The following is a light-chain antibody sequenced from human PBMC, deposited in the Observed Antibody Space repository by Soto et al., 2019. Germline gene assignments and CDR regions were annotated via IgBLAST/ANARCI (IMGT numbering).Light chain of an antibody. CDR3: CTYAGAFTYV. CDR2: DVR. CDR1: STDVGGYWY. J-gene: IGLJ1*01. V-gene: IGLV2-11*01. Sequence: QSALTQPRSVSGSPGHSVTISCTGTSTDVGGYWYVSSYQQHPGKSPKLMISDVRQRPSGVPDRFSGPKFGNPSSLTISGLQAEDEADYYNCTYAGAFTYVFGSGSKVTVL.